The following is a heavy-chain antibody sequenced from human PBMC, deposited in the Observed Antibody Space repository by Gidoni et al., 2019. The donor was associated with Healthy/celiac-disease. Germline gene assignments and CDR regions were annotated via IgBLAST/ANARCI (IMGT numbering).Heavy chain of an antibody. CDR2: ISGSGGST. CDR3: AKAPQYDFWSGYYIQTGFDP. D-gene: IGHD3-3*01. J-gene: IGHJ5*02. Sequence: EVQLLESGGGLVQPGGSLRLSCAASGFTFSSYAMRWVRQAPGKGLEWVSAISGSGGSTYYADSVKGRFTISRDNSKNTLYLQMNSLRADDTAVYYCAKAPQYDFWSGYYIQTGFDPWGQGTLVTVSS. CDR1: GFTFSSYA. V-gene: IGHV3-23*01.